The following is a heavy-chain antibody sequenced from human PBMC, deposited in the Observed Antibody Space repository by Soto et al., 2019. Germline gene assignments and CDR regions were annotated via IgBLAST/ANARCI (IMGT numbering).Heavy chain of an antibody. CDR3: AGDSGYSYGRYYFDY. D-gene: IGHD5-18*01. J-gene: IGHJ4*02. Sequence: AASVKVSCKASGGTFSSYAISWVRQAPGQGLEWMGGIIPIFGTANYAQKFQGRVTITADESTSTAYMELSSLRSEDTAVYYCAGDSGYSYGRYYFDYWGQGTLVTVS. CDR2: IIPIFGTA. V-gene: IGHV1-69*13. CDR1: GGTFSSYA.